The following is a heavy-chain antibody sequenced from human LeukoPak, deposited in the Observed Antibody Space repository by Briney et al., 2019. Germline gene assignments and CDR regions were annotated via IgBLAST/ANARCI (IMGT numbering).Heavy chain of an antibody. J-gene: IGHJ6*03. CDR2: IYTSGST. CDR1: GGSISSYY. V-gene: IGHV4-4*09. D-gene: IGHD2-15*01. CDR3: ARLLPYYMDV. Sequence: PSETLSLTCTVSGGSISSYYWSWIRQPPGKGLEWIGYIYTSGSTNYNPSLKSRVTISVDTSKNQFSLKLSSVTAADTAVCYCARLLPYYMDVWGKGTTVTVSS.